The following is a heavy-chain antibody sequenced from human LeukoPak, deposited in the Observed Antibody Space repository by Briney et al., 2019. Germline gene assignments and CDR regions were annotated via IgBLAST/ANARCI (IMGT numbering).Heavy chain of an antibody. Sequence: PGGSLRLSCAASGFTFDDYAMHWVRQAPGKGLGWVSGISWNSGSIGYADSVKGRFTISRDNAKNSLYLQMNSLRAEDTALYYCAKQAISDAFDIWGQGTMVTVSS. J-gene: IGHJ3*02. CDR1: GFTFDDYA. D-gene: IGHD5-12*01. CDR2: ISWNSGSI. CDR3: AKQAISDAFDI. V-gene: IGHV3-9*01.